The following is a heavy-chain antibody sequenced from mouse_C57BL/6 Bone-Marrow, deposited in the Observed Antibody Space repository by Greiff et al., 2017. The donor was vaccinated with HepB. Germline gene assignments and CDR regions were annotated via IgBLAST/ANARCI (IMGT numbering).Heavy chain of an antibody. CDR2: IDTANGNT. CDR3: ARSVYDGYSGAMDY. CDR1: GFNIKNTY. Sequence: VQLQQSVAELVRPGASVKLSCTASGFNIKNTYMHWVQQRPEQGLEWIGRIDTANGNTKYAPKFQGKATITADTSSNTAYLQLSSLTSEDTAIYYGARSVYDGYSGAMDYWGQGTSVTVSS. J-gene: IGHJ4*01. V-gene: IGHV14-3*01. D-gene: IGHD2-3*01.